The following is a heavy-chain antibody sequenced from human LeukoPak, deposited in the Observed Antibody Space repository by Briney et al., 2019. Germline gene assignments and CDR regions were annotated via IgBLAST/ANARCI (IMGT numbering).Heavy chain of an antibody. J-gene: IGHJ4*02. CDR1: GFTFSSYS. Sequence: GGSLRLSCAASGFTFSSYSMNWVRQAPGKGLEWVSSISSSSSYIYYGDSVKGRFTISRDNAKNSLYLQMNSLRAEDTAVYYCARDDPYGTDYWGQGTLVTVSS. V-gene: IGHV3-21*01. CDR2: ISSSSSYI. D-gene: IGHD3-10*01. CDR3: ARDDPYGTDY.